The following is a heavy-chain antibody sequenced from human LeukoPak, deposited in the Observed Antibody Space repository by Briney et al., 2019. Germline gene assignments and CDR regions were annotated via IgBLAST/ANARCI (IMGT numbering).Heavy chain of an antibody. Sequence: SVKVSCKASGGTFSSYAISWVRQAPGQGLEWMGGIIPIFGTANYAQKFQGRVTITTDESTSTAYMELSSLRSEDTAVYYCARATYYDILTGPRGNYFDYWGQGTLVTVSS. J-gene: IGHJ4*02. CDR3: ARATYYDILTGPRGNYFDY. D-gene: IGHD3-9*01. CDR2: IIPIFGTA. V-gene: IGHV1-69*05. CDR1: GGTFSSYA.